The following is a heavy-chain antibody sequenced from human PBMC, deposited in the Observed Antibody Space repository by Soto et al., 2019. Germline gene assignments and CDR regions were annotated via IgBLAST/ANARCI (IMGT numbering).Heavy chain of an antibody. CDR3: AKDSPFIAVAGTPYFDY. CDR1: GFTFSSYG. Sequence: GGSLRLSCAASGFTFSSYGMHWVRQAPGKGLEWVAVISYDGSNKYYADSVKGRFTISRDNSKNTLYLQMNSLRAEDTAVYYCAKDSPFIAVAGTPYFDYWGQGTLVTVSS. V-gene: IGHV3-30*18. D-gene: IGHD6-19*01. CDR2: ISYDGSNK. J-gene: IGHJ4*02.